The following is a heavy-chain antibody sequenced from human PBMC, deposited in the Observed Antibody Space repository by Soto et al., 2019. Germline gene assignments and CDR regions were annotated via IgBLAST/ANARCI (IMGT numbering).Heavy chain of an antibody. CDR3: AREVGVGATGDFDF. J-gene: IGHJ4*02. CDR2: ISPNSGGT. D-gene: IGHD1-26*01. V-gene: IGHV1-2*02. Sequence: ASVKVSCKASGYTFTGYYMHWVRQAPGQGLEWMGWISPNSGGTDYAQNFQGRVTMTRDTSISTAYMDLSRLRSDDTAVYYCAREVGVGATGDFDFWGQGTLVTVSS. CDR1: GYTFTGYY.